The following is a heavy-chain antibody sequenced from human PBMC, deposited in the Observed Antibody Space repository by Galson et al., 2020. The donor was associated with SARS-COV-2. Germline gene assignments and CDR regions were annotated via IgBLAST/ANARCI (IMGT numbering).Heavy chain of an antibody. CDR3: ARDHSSVLGYGMDV. CDR1: GFTFSSYG. J-gene: IGHJ6*02. D-gene: IGHD6-19*01. CDR2: IWYDGSNK. V-gene: IGHV3-33*01. Sequence: GESLKISCAASGFTFSSYGMHWVRQAPGKGLEWVAVIWYDGSNKYYADSVKGRFTISRDNSKNTLYLQMNSLRAEDTAVYYCARDHSSVLGYGMDVWGQGTTVTVSS.